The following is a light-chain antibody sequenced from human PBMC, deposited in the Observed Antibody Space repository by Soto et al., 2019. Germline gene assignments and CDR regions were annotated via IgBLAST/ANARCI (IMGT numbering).Light chain of an antibody. V-gene: IGLV1-47*02. CDR3: SSYAGSSNV. CDR1: SSNIGSNY. CDR2: SNN. Sequence: QSVLTQPPSASGTPGQRVTISCSGSSSNIGSNYVCWYQHLPGTAPKLLIYSNNQRPSGVPDRFSGSKSGTSASLAISGLRSEDEADYYCSSYAGSSNVFGTGTKLTVL. J-gene: IGLJ1*01.